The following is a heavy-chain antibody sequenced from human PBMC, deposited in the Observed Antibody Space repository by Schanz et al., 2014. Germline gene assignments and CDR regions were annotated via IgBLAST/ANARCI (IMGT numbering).Heavy chain of an antibody. Sequence: EVQLVESGGGLVQPGGSLRLSCAASGFTVSRNYMNWVRQAPGKGLEWVSAINTADTTYYADSVKGRFTVSRDDAKNSLYLQMNSLRVEDTAVYYCARSEMDRGVIWGYWGQGTLVTVSS. CDR1: GFTVSRNY. D-gene: IGHD3-10*01. J-gene: IGHJ4*02. CDR3: ARSEMDRGVIWGY. V-gene: IGHV3-66*01. CDR2: INTADTT.